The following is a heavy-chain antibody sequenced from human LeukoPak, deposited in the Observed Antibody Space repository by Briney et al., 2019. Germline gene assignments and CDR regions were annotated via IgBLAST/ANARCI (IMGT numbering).Heavy chain of an antibody. CDR2: INAGNGNT. Sequence: ASVKVSCKASGYIFTNYAMHWVRQAPGQRLEWMGWINAGNGNTKYSHEFQGRVTIFRDTTASTAYMELSSLRSEDMAVYYCARAPLRYFDCSHPLGFFDYWGQGTLVTVSS. J-gene: IGHJ4*02. V-gene: IGHV1-3*03. CDR1: GYIFTNYA. CDR3: ARAPLRYFDCSHPLGFFDY. D-gene: IGHD3-9*01.